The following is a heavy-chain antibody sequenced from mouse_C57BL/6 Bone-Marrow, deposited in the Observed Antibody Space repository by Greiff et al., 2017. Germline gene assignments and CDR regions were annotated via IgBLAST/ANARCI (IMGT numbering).Heavy chain of an antibody. V-gene: IGHV1-64*01. D-gene: IGHD6-1*01. CDR3: AREGAALYYFDY. CDR1: GYTFTSYW. CDR2: IHPNSGST. J-gene: IGHJ2*01. Sequence: VQLQQSGAELVKPGASVKLSCKASGYTFTSYWMHWVKQRPGQGLEWIGMIHPNSGSTNYNEKFKSKATLTVDKSSSTAYMQLRSLTSEDSAVYYCAREGAALYYFDYWGQGTTLTVSS.